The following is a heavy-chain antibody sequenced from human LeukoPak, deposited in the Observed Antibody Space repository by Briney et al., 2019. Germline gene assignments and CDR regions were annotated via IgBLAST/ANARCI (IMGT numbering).Heavy chain of an antibody. Sequence: GGSLRLSCEASGFTFSSYWMSWVRQAPGKGLEWVANIKADGSEKYYVDSVKGRFTISRDNAKNSLYLQMNSLRAEDTAVYYCARDYTGYFPWGQGTLVIVSS. CDR3: ARDYTGYFP. CDR1: GFTFSSYW. CDR2: IKADGSEK. J-gene: IGHJ5*02. V-gene: IGHV3-7*03. D-gene: IGHD3-9*01.